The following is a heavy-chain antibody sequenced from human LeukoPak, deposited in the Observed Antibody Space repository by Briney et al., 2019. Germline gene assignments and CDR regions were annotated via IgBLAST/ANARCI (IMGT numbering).Heavy chain of an antibody. CDR2: INEEGSQK. CDR3: VRESGFWTASGVGRPLDV. Sequence: GGSLRLSCAASGFTFSDYWMTWVRQVPGKGLEWVANINEEGSQKYYVDPVKGRFTLSRDNAWNSLSLQMNSLRAEDTAVYYCVRESGFWTASGVGRPLDVWGKGTTVTVSS. J-gene: IGHJ6*04. V-gene: IGHV3-7*01. D-gene: IGHD3/OR15-3a*01. CDR1: GFTFSDYW.